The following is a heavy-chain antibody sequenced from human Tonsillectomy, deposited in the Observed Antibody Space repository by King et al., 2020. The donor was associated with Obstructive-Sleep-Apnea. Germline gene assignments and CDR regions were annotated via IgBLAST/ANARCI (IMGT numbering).Heavy chain of an antibody. J-gene: IGHJ5*02. D-gene: IGHD3-16*02. CDR2: ISYDGRNK. Sequence: VQLVESGGGVVQPGRSLRLSCAASGFTFSSYAMHWVRRAPGKGLGWVAVISYDGRNKYYADSVKGRFTISRDNSKNTLYLQMTSLRAEDTAVYYCARDAVMITFGGVISTWGQGTLVTVSS. CDR1: GFTFSSYA. CDR3: ARDAVMITFGGVIST. V-gene: IGHV3-30*04.